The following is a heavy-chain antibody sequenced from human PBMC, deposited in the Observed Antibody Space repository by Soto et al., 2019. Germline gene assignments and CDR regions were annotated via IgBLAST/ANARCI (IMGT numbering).Heavy chain of an antibody. Sequence: GGSLRLSCAASGFTFTRYSMNWVRQAPGKGLEWVSSISSTTNYIYYGDSMKGRYTISRDNAKNSLYLEMNSLRAEDTAVYYCARESEDLTSNFDYWGQGTLVTVSS. CDR3: ARESEDLTSNFDY. CDR1: GFTFTRYS. J-gene: IGHJ4*02. V-gene: IGHV3-21*06. CDR2: ISSTTNYI.